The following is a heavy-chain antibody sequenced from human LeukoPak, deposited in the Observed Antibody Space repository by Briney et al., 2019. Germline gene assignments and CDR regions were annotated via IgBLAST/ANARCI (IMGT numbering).Heavy chain of an antibody. Sequence: PGGSLRLSCATSGFTFSSFTMNWVRQAPGKGLEWVSTISDGSRDTHYAGSVKGRFTISRDDSQNIVYLQMDSLRAEDTALYYCTTRLRNHFDYWGQGTQVTVSS. V-gene: IGHV3-23*01. J-gene: IGHJ4*02. CDR2: ISDGSRDT. D-gene: IGHD5-12*01. CDR1: GFTFSSFT. CDR3: TTRLRNHFDY.